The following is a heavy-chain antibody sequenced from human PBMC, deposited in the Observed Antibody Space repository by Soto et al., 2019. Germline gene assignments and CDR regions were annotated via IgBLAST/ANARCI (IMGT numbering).Heavy chain of an antibody. D-gene: IGHD3-3*01. CDR1: GFTFSSCA. J-gene: IGHJ4*02. V-gene: IGHV3-23*01. Sequence: PGGSLRLSCAASGFTFSSCAMSWVCQAPGKGLEWVSAISGSGGSTYYADSVKGRLTISRDNSKNTLYLQMNSLRAEDTAVYYCARTALGDFWSGYYLDYWGQGTLVTVS. CDR2: ISGSGGST. CDR3: ARTALGDFWSGYYLDY.